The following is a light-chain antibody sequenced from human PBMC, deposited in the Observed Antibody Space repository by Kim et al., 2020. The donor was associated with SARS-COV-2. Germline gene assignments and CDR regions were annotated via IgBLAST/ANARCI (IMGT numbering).Light chain of an antibody. V-gene: IGKV1-9*01. J-gene: IGKJ3*01. CDR1: QGISSY. Sequence: IQLTPSPSSLSASVRDRVTITCRASQGISSYLAWYQQKPGRAPELLIYGASTLQSGVPSRFSGSGSGTEFTLTISSLQPEDFATYHCQQLVSYPFTFGPGTKVDIK. CDR3: QQLVSYPFT. CDR2: GAS.